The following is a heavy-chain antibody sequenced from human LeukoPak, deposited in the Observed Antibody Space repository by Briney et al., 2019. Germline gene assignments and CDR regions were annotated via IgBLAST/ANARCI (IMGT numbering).Heavy chain of an antibody. V-gene: IGHV3-30*04. CDR2: MSYDGSNK. CDR3: ARSGGSYYAPLSY. Sequence: GRSLRLSCAASGFTFSSYPMHWVRQAPGKGLEWVAVMSYDGSNKYYADSVKGQFTISRDNSKNTLYLQMNSLRAEDTAVYYCARSGGSYYAPLSYWGQGTLVTVSS. D-gene: IGHD1-26*01. J-gene: IGHJ4*02. CDR1: GFTFSSYP.